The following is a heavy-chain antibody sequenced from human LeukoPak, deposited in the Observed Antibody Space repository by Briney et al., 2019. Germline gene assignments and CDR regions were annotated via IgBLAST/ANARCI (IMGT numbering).Heavy chain of an antibody. CDR1: GFTFSSYG. V-gene: IGHV3-30*18. CDR3: AKDPTFLP. J-gene: IGHJ5*02. D-gene: IGHD2-21*01. CDR2: ISYDGSNK. Sequence: PGGSLRLSCAASGFTFSSYGMHWVRQAPGKGLERVAVISYDGSNKYYADSVKGRFTIPRDNSKNTLYLQMNSLRAEDTAVYYCAKDPTFLPWGQGTLVTVSS.